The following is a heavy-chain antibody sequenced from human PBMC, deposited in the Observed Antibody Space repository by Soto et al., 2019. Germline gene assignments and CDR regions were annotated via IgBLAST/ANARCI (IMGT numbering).Heavy chain of an antibody. D-gene: IGHD6-6*01. V-gene: IGHV3-23*01. CDR2: ISTGGGGT. Sequence: PGGSLRLSCAVSEFTFSSYAMSWVRQAPRKGLEWVSAISTGGGGTYFADSVKGRFSVSRDNSKNTLYLQMNSLRAEDTAVYYCAKGDSSSSRGFFDYWAPGTQVTVSS. CDR1: EFTFSSYA. CDR3: AKGDSSSSRGFFDY. J-gene: IGHJ4*02.